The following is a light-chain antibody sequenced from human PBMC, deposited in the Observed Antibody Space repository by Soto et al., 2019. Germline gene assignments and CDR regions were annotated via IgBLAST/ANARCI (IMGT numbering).Light chain of an antibody. CDR2: VAS. CDR3: QQYSASPFT. J-gene: IGKJ3*01. V-gene: IGKV3-20*01. CDR1: ESIYINS. Sequence: EIVLTQSPGTLSLSPGESATLSCKASESIYINSFAWYYQKPGQPTRLLIYVASTRATGIPDRFSGSGSGTDFVLSIDRLEVEDSGIYYCQQYSASPFTFGPGTRVDIK.